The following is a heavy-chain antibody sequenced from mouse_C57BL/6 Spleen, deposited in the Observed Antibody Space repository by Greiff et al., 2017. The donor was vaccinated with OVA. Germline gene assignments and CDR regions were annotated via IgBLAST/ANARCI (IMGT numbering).Heavy chain of an antibody. D-gene: IGHD2-5*01. V-gene: IGHV1-82*01. J-gene: IGHJ4*01. Sequence: QVQLQQSGPELVKPGASVKISCKASGYAFSSSWMNWVKQRPGKGLEWIGRIYPGDGDTNYNGKFKGKATLTADKSSSTAYMQLSSLTSEDSAVYFCARTSNYGGVYYYAMDYWGQGTSVTVSS. CDR2: IYPGDGDT. CDR1: GYAFSSSW. CDR3: ARTSNYGGVYYYAMDY.